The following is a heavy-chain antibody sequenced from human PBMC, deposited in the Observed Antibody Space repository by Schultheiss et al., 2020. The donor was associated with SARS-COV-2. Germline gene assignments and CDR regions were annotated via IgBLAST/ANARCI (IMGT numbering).Heavy chain of an antibody. D-gene: IGHD4-17*01. CDR2: ISGSGGST. V-gene: IGHV3-23*01. CDR3: ALLAVTTVTTSVAFDI. Sequence: GESLKISCAASGFTVSSNYMSWVRQAPGKGLEWVSAISGSGGSTYYADSVKGRFTISRDNSKNTLYLQMNSLRAEDTAVYYCALLAVTTVTTSVAFDIWGQGTMVT. J-gene: IGHJ3*02. CDR1: GFTVSSNY.